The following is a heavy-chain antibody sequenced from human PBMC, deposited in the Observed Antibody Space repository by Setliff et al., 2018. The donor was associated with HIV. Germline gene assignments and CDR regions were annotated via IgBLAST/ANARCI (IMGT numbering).Heavy chain of an antibody. J-gene: IGHJ4*02. CDR1: GFTFSNYG. CDR3: AKNLYRSPWSPLDY. Sequence: GGSLRLSCATSGFTFSNYGMHWVRQAPGKGLEWVALISYDGSEKFYADSVRGRFTISRDNSKNTLYLQMNSLRPEDTAVYYCAKNLYRSPWSPLDYWGQGTLVTVSS. D-gene: IGHD6-19*01. CDR2: ISYDGSEK. V-gene: IGHV3-30*02.